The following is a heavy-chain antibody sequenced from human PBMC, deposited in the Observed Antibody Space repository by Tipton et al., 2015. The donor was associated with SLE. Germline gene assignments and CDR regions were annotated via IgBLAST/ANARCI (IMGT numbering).Heavy chain of an antibody. Sequence: TLSLTCAVYGGSFSGYYWSWIRQPPGKGLEWIGEINHSGSTNYNPSLKSRVTISVDTSKNQFSLKLSSVTAADTAVYYCAVGGYYFDYWSQGTLVTVSS. CDR3: AVGGYYFDY. J-gene: IGHJ4*02. CDR1: GGSFSGYY. V-gene: IGHV4-34*01. CDR2: INHSGST.